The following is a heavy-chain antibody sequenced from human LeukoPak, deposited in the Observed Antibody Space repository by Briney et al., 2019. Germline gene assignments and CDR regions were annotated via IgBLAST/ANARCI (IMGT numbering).Heavy chain of an antibody. J-gene: IGHJ4*02. D-gene: IGHD3-3*01. CDR3: ARVGSYYDLWSGYSGY. V-gene: IGHV3-21*01. CDR1: GFTFSSYS. Sequence: GGSLRLSCAASGFTFSSYSMNWVRQAPGKGLEWVSSISSSSSYIYYADSVKGRFTISRDNAKNSLYLQMNSLRAEDTAVYYCARVGSYYDLWSGYSGYWGQGTLVTVYS. CDR2: ISSSSSYI.